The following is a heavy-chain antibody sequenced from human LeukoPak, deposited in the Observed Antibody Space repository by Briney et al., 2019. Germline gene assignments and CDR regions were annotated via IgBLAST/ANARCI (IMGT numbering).Heavy chain of an antibody. Sequence: GGSLRLSCTASGFTFASHAMSWVRQAPGEGLEWVSFISGSSSSTYYAGSVQGRFTTSRDNSKNILYLQMNSLRAEDTAVYYCAKDLSSSWPNAFHIWGQGTMVTVSS. CDR2: ISGSSSST. V-gene: IGHV3-23*01. CDR3: AKDLSSSWPNAFHI. J-gene: IGHJ3*02. CDR1: GFTFASHA. D-gene: IGHD6-13*01.